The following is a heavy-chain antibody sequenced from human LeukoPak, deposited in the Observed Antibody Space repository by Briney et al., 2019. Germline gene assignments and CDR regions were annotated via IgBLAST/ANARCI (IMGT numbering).Heavy chain of an antibody. CDR2: IIPILGIA. CDR3: ARYWLGTLNY. Sequence: SVTVSCKASGGTFSSYAISWVRQAPGQGLEWMGGIIPILGIANYAQKFQGRVTITADKSTSTAYMELSSLRSEDTAVYYCARYWLGTLNYWGQGTLVTVSS. D-gene: IGHD6-19*01. CDR1: GGTFSSYA. V-gene: IGHV1-69*10. J-gene: IGHJ4*02.